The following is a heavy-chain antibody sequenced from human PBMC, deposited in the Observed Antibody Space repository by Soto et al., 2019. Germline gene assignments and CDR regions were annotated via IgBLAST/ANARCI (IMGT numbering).Heavy chain of an antibody. J-gene: IGHJ5*02. CDR2: VNHSGEA. Sequence: SETLSLTCGVYGGSFRNYYWIWVRQPPGKGLEWIGEVNHSGEATYNPSLQSRITISLDTSNNQFSLKMTSVTAAETAMYFCTRAERLPSSWSDPWGQGTRVTVSS. D-gene: IGHD6-25*01. CDR1: GGSFRNYY. V-gene: IGHV4-34*01. CDR3: TRAERLPSSWSDP.